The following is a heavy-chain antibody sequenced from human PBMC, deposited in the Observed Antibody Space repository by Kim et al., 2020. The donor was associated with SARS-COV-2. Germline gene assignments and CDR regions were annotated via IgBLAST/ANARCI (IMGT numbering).Heavy chain of an antibody. D-gene: IGHD1-26*01. J-gene: IGHJ6*02. CDR2: IYYSGST. CDR1: GGSISSGGYY. CDR3: ARVRRRGGSYRGGYYYGMDV. Sequence: SETLSLTCTVSGGSISSGGYYWSWIRQHPGKGLEWIGYIYYSGSTYYNPSLKSRVTISVDTSKNQFSLKLSSVTAADTAVYYCARVRRRGGSYRGGYYYGMDVWGQGTTVTVSS. V-gene: IGHV4-31*03.